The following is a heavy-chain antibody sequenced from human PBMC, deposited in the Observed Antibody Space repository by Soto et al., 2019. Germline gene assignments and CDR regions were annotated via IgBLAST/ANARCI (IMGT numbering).Heavy chain of an antibody. J-gene: IGHJ6*02. V-gene: IGHV1-69*12. D-gene: IGHD2-15*01. CDR2: IIPIFGTA. CDR1: GGTFSSYA. CDR3: AGGDIVGVVAAAPGFFNCYGMDV. Sequence: QVQLVQSGAEVKKPGSSVKVSCKASGGTFSSYAISWVRQAPGQGLEWMGGIIPIFGTANYAQKFQGRVTFTADQSTSTAYMGLSSPRSEDTAVYYWAGGDIVGVVAAAPGFFNCYGMDVWGQGATVTVSS.